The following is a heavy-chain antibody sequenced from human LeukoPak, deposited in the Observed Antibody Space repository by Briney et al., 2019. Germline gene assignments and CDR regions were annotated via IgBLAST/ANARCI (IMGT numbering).Heavy chain of an antibody. CDR1: GFTVSSNY. CDR2: IYSGGST. J-gene: IGHJ6*03. V-gene: IGHV3-53*01. CDR3: AREYSSGWRYYYYYMDV. D-gene: IGHD6-19*01. Sequence: PGGSLRLSCAASGFTVSSNYMSWVRQAPGKGLEWVSVIYSGGSTSYADSVKGRFTISRDNSKNTLYLQMNSLRAEDTAVYYCAREYSSGWRYYYYYMDVWGKGTTVTVSS.